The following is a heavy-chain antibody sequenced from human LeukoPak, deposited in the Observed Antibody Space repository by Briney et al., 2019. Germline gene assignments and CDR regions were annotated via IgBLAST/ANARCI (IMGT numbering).Heavy chain of an antibody. CDR1: GYSFTKYW. CDR2: IYPGDSDT. V-gene: IGHV5-51*01. J-gene: IGHJ4*02. D-gene: IGHD3-22*01. CDR3: ARRSPYYCDSPENS. Sequence: PGESLKISCKGSGYSFTKYWIGWVRQMPGKGLEWMGIIYPGDSDTRYSPSFQGHVTISADKSTSTAYLQWSSLKASDTAMYYCARRSPYYCDSPENSWGQGTLVTVSS.